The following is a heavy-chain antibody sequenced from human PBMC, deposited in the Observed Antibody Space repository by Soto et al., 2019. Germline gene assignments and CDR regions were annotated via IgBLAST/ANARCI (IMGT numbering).Heavy chain of an antibody. Sequence: EMQLVESGGGLVQPGESLRLSCAASGFTFSRSWMHWVRQAPGKGLVRVSHINSDGSRTTYVDSVKGRFTISRDNAKNLLYLQVNSLRAEDTAVYYCARDMTYRMDVWGQGATVTVSS. CDR1: GFTFSRSW. V-gene: IGHV3-74*03. CDR2: INSDGSRT. CDR3: ARDMTYRMDV. D-gene: IGHD2-21*02. J-gene: IGHJ6*02.